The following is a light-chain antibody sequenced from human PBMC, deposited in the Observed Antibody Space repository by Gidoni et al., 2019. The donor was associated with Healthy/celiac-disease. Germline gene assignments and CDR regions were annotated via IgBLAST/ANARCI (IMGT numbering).Light chain of an antibody. V-gene: IGKV3-15*01. Sequence: EIVMTQSPATLSGSPGERATLSCRASQSVSSNLAWYQQKPGQAPRLLIYGASTRATGIPAGFGGSGSGTEFTLTISSLQSEDFAVYYCQQYNNWPRTFGKGTKVEIK. J-gene: IGKJ1*01. CDR2: GAS. CDR1: QSVSSN. CDR3: QQYNNWPRT.